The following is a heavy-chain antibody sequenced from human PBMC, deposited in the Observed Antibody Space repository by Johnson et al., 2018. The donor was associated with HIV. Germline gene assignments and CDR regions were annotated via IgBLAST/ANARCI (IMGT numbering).Heavy chain of an antibody. CDR1: GFTFSSYG. CDR3: AKDGPPFDI. CDR2: IRYDASNK. Sequence: QVQLMESGGGVVQPGRSLRLSCAASGFTFSSYGMHWVRQAPGKGLEWVAFIRYDASNKYYADSVKGRFTVSRDNSKHTLYLQMNSLRAEDTAVYYCAKDGPPFDIWGQGTMVTVSS. V-gene: IGHV3-30*02. J-gene: IGHJ3*02.